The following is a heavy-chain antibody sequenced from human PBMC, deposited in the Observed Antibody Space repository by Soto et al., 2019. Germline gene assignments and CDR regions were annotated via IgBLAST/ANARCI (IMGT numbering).Heavy chain of an antibody. CDR3: ARHPDGRLAPTD. Sequence: GESLKISCKASGYNFAAYWIGWVRQMPGKGLEWMGIIYPGDSDPRYSTSFEGQVTFSVDESSSTAYLQWSSLKASDSAIYYCARHPDGRLAPTDWGQGTLVTVSS. CDR1: GYNFAAYW. CDR2: IYPGDSDP. J-gene: IGHJ4*02. V-gene: IGHV5-51*01. D-gene: IGHD6-25*01.